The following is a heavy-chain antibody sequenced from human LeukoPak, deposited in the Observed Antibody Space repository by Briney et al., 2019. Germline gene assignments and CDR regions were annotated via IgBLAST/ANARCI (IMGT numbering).Heavy chain of an antibody. J-gene: IGHJ4*02. CDR3: TADVVGPTLDY. CDR1: GFTFSSYG. Sequence: GGSLRLSCAASGFTFSSYGMSWVRQAPGKGLEWVGRIKSKTDGGTTDYAAPVKGRFTISRDDSKNTLYLQMNSLKTEDTAVYYCTADVVGPTLDYWGQGTLVTVSS. D-gene: IGHD2-21*01. CDR2: IKSKTDGGTT. V-gene: IGHV3-15*01.